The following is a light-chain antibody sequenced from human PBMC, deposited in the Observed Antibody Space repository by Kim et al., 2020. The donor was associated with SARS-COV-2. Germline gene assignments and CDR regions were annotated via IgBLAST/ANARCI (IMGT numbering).Light chain of an antibody. J-gene: IGLJ3*02. CDR2: KDS. Sequence: SYELTQPPSVSVSLGQMARITCSGEALPKKYAYWYQQKPGQFPVLVIYKDSERPSGIPERFSGSSSGTIVTLTISGVQAENEADYYCLSADRSGHPRVFGGGTQLTVL. V-gene: IGLV3-16*01. CDR3: LSADRSGHPRV. CDR1: ALPKKY.